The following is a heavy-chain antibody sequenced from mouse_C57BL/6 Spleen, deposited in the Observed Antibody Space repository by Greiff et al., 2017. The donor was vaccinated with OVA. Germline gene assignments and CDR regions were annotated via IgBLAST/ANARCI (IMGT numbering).Heavy chain of an antibody. CDR3: TTYGSLYAMDY. Sequence: VQLQQSGAELVRPGASVKLSCTASGFNIKDDYMHWVKQRPEQGLEWIGWIDPENGDTEYASKFQGKATITADTSSNTAYLQLSSLTSEDTAVYYCTTYGSLYAMDYWGQGTSVTVSS. J-gene: IGHJ4*01. D-gene: IGHD2-2*01. V-gene: IGHV14-4*01. CDR1: GFNIKDDY. CDR2: IDPENGDT.